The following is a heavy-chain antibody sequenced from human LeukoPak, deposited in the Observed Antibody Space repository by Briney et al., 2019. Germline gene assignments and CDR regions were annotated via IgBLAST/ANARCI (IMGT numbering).Heavy chain of an antibody. CDR1: GGSLTYASHY. CDR3: ARDPGRSADHPYFDY. Sequence: PSETLSLTCSVSGGSLTYASHYWGWIRQPPGKGLEWIGSIYYSGSTYYNPSLKSRVAISVDKSKNQFSLKLSSVTAADTAVYYCARDPGRSADHPYFDYWGQGTLVTVSS. J-gene: IGHJ4*02. CDR2: IYYSGST. V-gene: IGHV4-39*07.